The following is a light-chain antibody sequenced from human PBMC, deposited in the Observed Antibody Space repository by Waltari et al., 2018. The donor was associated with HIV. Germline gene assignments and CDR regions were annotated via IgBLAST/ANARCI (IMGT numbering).Light chain of an antibody. V-gene: IGLV2-8*01. CDR3: SSYAGNNNFV. Sequence: QSALTQPPSASGSPGQSVTISCTGTSSDVGGYNYVSWYQQHPGKAPKLMIYEVSKRPSGVPDLFSGYKSGNTASLTVSGLQADDEAEYYCSSYAGNNNFVFGTGTKVTVL. J-gene: IGLJ1*01. CDR2: EVS. CDR1: SSDVGGYNY.